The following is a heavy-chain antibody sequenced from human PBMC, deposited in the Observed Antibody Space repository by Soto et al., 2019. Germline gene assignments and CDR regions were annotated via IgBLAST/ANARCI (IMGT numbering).Heavy chain of an antibody. CDR1: GDSIISGDYY. V-gene: IGHV4-30-4*02. CDR3: ARERYYGIYGMDV. Sequence: SETLSLTCTVSGDSIISGDYYWSWIRQTPGKGLEWIGYIYYSGDTNYNPSLKSRVIVSVDTSKNQFSLKLSSVTAADTAVYYCARERYYGIYGMDVWGQGTTVTVSS. CDR2: IYYSGDT. D-gene: IGHD3-10*01. J-gene: IGHJ6*02.